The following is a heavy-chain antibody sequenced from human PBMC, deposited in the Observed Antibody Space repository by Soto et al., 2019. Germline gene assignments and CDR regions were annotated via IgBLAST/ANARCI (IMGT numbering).Heavy chain of an antibody. CDR3: AKGSGYQYYFDV. J-gene: IGHJ4*01. Sequence: SVKVSCKAPGGTFSSYAIHWARQAPGQGLEWMGGIIPIFGTANYAQKFQDRVTITADKSTSTAYMELSSLRSEDTAVYYCAKGSGYQYYFDVWGQGTLVTVSS. CDR2: IIPIFGTA. D-gene: IGHD3-22*01. CDR1: GGTFSSYA. V-gene: IGHV1-69*06.